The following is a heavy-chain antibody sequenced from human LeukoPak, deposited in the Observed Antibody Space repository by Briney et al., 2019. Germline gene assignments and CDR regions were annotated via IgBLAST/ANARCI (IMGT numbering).Heavy chain of an antibody. CDR2: ISSNSKYT. CDR1: GYMFSDYF. V-gene: IGHV3-11*05. CDR3: ARDNGNKYYFDY. J-gene: IGHJ4*02. D-gene: IGHD2-8*01. Sequence: KPGGSLTLFCAASGYMFSDYFMSWIRQAPGKELEWISYISSNSKYTKYADSVKGRFTISRDNAKKSLYLQMNRLRAEDTAVYYCARDNGNKYYFDYWGQGTLVTVSS.